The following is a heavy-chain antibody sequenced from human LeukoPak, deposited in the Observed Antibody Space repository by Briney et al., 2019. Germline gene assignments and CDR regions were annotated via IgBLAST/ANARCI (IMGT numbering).Heavy chain of an antibody. CDR1: GFTFSSYA. V-gene: IGHV3-23*01. Sequence: GGSLRLSCVASGFTFSSYAMSWVRQAPARGLEWVASLRGDGSTFYADSVKGRFTLSRDECRNTVYLQLTYLRVEDTAVYYCAKASWVSSADAVLWGQGTPVTVSS. CDR3: AKASWVSSADAVL. J-gene: IGHJ4*02. D-gene: IGHD3-16*01. CDR2: LRGDGST.